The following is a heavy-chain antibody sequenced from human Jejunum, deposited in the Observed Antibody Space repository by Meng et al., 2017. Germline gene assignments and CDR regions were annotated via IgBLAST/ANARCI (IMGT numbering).Heavy chain of an antibody. D-gene: IGHD1-1*01. V-gene: IGHV4-59*01. CDR1: GGSISGYY. CDR2: MYSTGST. Sequence: SETLSLTCTVSGGSISGYYWSWIRQPPGKGLEWIGHMYSTGSTNYNPSLQSRVTISLDTSKNQFSLKLNSVIAADAAVYYCARRNLYRTGFDCLGQGTLVTVSS. CDR3: ARRNLYRTGFDC. J-gene: IGHJ4*02.